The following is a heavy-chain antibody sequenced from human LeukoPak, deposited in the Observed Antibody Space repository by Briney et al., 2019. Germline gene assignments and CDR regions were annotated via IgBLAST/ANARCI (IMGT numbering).Heavy chain of an antibody. CDR3: AKRGVVIRVILVGFHKEAYYFDS. CDR1: GITLSNYG. Sequence: GGSLRLSCAVSGITLSNYGMTWVRQAPGKGLEWFAGFSDSAGRTNYADSVKGRFTISRDNRKNTLYLQMNSLRAEDTAVYFCAKRGVVIRVILVGFHKEAYYFDSWGQGALVTVSS. CDR2: FSDSAGRT. J-gene: IGHJ4*02. V-gene: IGHV3-23*01. D-gene: IGHD3-22*01.